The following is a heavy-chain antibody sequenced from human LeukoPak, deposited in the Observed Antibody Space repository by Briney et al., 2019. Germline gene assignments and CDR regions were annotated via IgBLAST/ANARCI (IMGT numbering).Heavy chain of an antibody. D-gene: IGHD3-10*01. Sequence: PSETLSLTCTVSGGSISSSSYYWGWIRQPPGKGLEWIGSIYYSGSTYYNPSLKSRVTISVDTSKNQFSLKLSSVTAADTAVYYCASETLRITMVRGVRYGWFDPWGQGTLVTVSS. CDR3: ASETLRITMVRGVRYGWFDP. V-gene: IGHV4-39*01. J-gene: IGHJ5*02. CDR1: GGSISSSSYY. CDR2: IYYSGST.